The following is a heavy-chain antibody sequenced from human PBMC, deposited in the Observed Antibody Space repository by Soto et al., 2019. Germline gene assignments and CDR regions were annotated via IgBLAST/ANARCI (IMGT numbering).Heavy chain of an antibody. CDR2: IYYSGST. V-gene: IGHV4-59*01. CDR3: ARGVAAAANWFDP. Sequence: SETLSLTCTVSGGSISSYYWSWIRQPPGKGLEWIGYIYYSGSTNYNPSLKSRVTISVDTSKNQFSLKLSSVTAADTAVYYCARGVAAAANWFDPWGQGTLVTVSS. J-gene: IGHJ5*02. CDR1: GGSISSYY. D-gene: IGHD6-13*01.